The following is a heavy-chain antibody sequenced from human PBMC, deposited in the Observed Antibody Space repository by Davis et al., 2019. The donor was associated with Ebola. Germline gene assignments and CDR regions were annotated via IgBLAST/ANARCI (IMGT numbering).Heavy chain of an antibody. D-gene: IGHD4-17*01. CDR3: ARDYGDYPEYFQH. V-gene: IGHV1-46*01. CDR1: GYTFTSYY. CDR2: INPSGGST. Sequence: ASVKVSCKASGYTFTSYYMHWVRQAPGQGLEWMGIINPSGGSTSYAQKLQGRVTMTTDTSTSTAYMELRSLRSDDTAVYYCARDYGDYPEYFQHWGQGTLVTVSS. J-gene: IGHJ1*01.